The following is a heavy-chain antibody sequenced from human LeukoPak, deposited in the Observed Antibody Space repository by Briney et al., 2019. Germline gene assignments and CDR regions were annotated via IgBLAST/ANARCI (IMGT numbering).Heavy chain of an antibody. J-gene: IGHJ4*02. D-gene: IGHD6-13*01. V-gene: IGHV5-10-1*01. CDR2: IDPSDSYT. CDR1: GYSFTTYW. Sequence: GESLRISCKGSGYSFTTYWISWVRQMPGKGLEWMGRIDPSDSYTNYSPSFQGHVTISADKSFSTAYLQWTSLKASDTAMYYCARHAKAFGSSCDYWGQGTLVTVSS. CDR3: ARHAKAFGSSCDY.